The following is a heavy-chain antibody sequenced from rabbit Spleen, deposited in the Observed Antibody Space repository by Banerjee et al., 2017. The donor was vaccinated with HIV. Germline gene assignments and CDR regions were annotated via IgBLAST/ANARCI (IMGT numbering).Heavy chain of an antibody. Sequence: QEQLEESGGDLVKPGASLTLTCKASGLAFSSSYWICWVRQAPGKGLEWIACIDVTKSGSTYYASWAKGRLTISKTSSTTVTLQMTSLTAADTATYFCARGSAAMTMVITGYYLNLWGQGTLVTVS. CDR2: IDVTKSGST. CDR1: GLAFSSSYW. V-gene: IGHV1S45*01. J-gene: IGHJ4*01. CDR3: ARGSAAMTMVITGYYLNL. D-gene: IGHD2-1*01.